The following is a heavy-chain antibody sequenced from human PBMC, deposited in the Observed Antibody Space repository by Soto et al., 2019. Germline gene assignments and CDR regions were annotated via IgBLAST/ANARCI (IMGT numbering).Heavy chain of an antibody. Sequence: GGSLRLSCTVSGFTFGDYAMSWFRQAPGKGLEWVGFIRSKDYGGTAEYAASVKGRFTISRDDSKSIAYLQMNSLKTEDTAVYFCTRDAFAQYYYFDYWGQGTLVTVSS. D-gene: IGHD3-10*01. V-gene: IGHV3-49*03. CDR1: GFTFGDYA. CDR3: TRDAFAQYYYFDY. J-gene: IGHJ4*02. CDR2: IRSKDYGGTA.